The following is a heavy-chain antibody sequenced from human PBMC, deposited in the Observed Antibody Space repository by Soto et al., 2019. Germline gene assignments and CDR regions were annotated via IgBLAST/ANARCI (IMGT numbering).Heavy chain of an antibody. CDR3: PIEIVEYRGHRVDY. D-gene: IGHD5-12*01. Sequence: QVQLQESGPGLVKPSETLSLTCTVSGGSISSYYWSWIRQPPGNGLEWNGYSYYSGSTNYNPSLKSRVTISVDKSKNQFSLKLSSVTAADTAVDYCPIEIVEYRGHRVDYWCQGTLVTVCS. J-gene: IGHJ4*02. CDR1: GGSISSYY. CDR2: SYYSGST. V-gene: IGHV4-59*01.